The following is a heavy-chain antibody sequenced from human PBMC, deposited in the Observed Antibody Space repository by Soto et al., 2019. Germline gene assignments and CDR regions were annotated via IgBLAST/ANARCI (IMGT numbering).Heavy chain of an antibody. Sequence: EVQLMESGGGLVQPGGSLRLSCASSGFTLSMSAVNWVRQAPGKGLEWVSYISDSGDRTYYADSVKGRFTISRDRSKNTVSLQMDSLRAEDTAVYYCVPRLNPRVPDHWGQGTLVTV. CDR3: VPRLNPRVPDH. CDR2: ISDSGDRT. J-gene: IGHJ4*02. V-gene: IGHV3-23*01. D-gene: IGHD3-22*01. CDR1: GFTLSMSA.